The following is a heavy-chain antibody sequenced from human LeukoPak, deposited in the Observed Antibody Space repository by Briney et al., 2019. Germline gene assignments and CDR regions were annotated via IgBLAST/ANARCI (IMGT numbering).Heavy chain of an antibody. D-gene: IGHD3-3*01. V-gene: IGHV4-4*07. J-gene: IGHJ5*02. Sequence: SGTLSLTCSVSAGSMSSYYWSWIRQPAGKGLEWIGRIYTSGSTNYNPSLKSRVTISVDTSKNQFSLKLSSVTAADTAVYYCARDFFDFWSGYYTQSNNWFDPWGQGTLVTVSS. CDR1: AGSMSSYY. CDR2: IYTSGST. CDR3: ARDFFDFWSGYYTQSNNWFDP.